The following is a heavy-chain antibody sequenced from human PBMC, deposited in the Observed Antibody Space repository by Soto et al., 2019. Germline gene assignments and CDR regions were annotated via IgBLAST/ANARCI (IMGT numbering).Heavy chain of an antibody. J-gene: IGHJ1*01. D-gene: IGHD6-19*01. Sequence: GGSLRLSCAASGFTVSSNYMSWVRQAPGKGLEWVSVIYSGGSTYYADSVKGRFTISRDNSKNTLYLQMNSLRAEDTAVYYCARYRIAVAGTLDAYFQHWGQGTLVTVSS. V-gene: IGHV3-66*01. CDR2: IYSGGST. CDR1: GFTVSSNY. CDR3: ARYRIAVAGTLDAYFQH.